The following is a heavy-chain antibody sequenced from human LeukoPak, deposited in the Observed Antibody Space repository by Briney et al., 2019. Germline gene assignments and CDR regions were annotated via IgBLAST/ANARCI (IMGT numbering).Heavy chain of an antibody. CDR2: INPSDDST. J-gene: IGHJ3*02. CDR3: ARESTFRLLRNVSDI. CDR1: GYTFTIFH. Sequence: GASVKVSCKASGYTFTIFHIHWVRQAPGQGLEWMGMINPSDDSTNYAQKFQGRVTMTSDTSTSTVAMDLSSLRSDDTAVYYCARESTFRLLRNVSDIWGQGTMVTVSS. D-gene: IGHD5-12*01. V-gene: IGHV1-46*01.